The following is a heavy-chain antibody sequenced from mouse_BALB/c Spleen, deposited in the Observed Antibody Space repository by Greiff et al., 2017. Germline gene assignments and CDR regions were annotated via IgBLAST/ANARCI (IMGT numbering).Heavy chain of an antibody. CDR3: ARGNMDY. Sequence: DVKLVESGGGLVKPGGSLKLSCAASGFTFSDYYMYWVRQTPEKRLEWVATISDGGSYTYYPDSVKGRFTISRDNAKNNLYLQMSSLKSEDTAMYYCARGNMDYWGQGTSVTVSS. CDR2: ISDGGSYT. V-gene: IGHV5-4*02. J-gene: IGHJ4*01. CDR1: GFTFSDYY.